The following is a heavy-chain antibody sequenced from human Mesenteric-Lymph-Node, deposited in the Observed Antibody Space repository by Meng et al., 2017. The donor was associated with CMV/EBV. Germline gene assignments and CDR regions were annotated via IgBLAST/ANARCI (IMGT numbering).Heavy chain of an antibody. CDR2: IYYSGST. CDR1: GGSISSYY. Sequence: GSLRLSCTVSGGSISSYYWTWIRQPPGKGLEWIGYIYYSGSTNYSPSLKSRLTISLDTSKNQFSLRLSSVTAADTAVYYCARGKDSGWYGELGHWGQGTLVTVSS. CDR3: ARGKDSGWYGELGH. V-gene: IGHV4-59*01. J-gene: IGHJ4*02. D-gene: IGHD6-19*01.